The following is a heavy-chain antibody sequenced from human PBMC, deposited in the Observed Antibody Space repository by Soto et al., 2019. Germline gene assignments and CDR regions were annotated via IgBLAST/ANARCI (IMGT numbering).Heavy chain of an antibody. CDR2: ISYDGSNK. D-gene: IGHD1-1*01. J-gene: IGHJ4*02. Sequence: PGGSLRLSCAASGFTFSSYGMHWVRQAPGKGLEWVAVISYDGSNKYYAAPVKGRFAISRDDSKNTVFLQMNSLKIEDSGVYYCASGTGKSDFDYWGLGILVTVSS. CDR1: GFTFSSYG. V-gene: IGHV3-30*03. CDR3: ASGTGKSDFDY.